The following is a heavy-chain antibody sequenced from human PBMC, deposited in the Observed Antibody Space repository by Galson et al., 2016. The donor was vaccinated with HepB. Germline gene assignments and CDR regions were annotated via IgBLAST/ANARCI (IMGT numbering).Heavy chain of an antibody. V-gene: IGHV1-24*01. D-gene: IGHD6-19*01. J-gene: IGHJ3*01. CDR2: SVAEDGEP. Sequence: KVSCKVSGDSLSELSMHWVRQAPGKGLEYMGISVAEDGEPFYAEKFQGRVTMMEDTSTDTAYLELRSLRSEDTAVYYCATDRAEAALEAFDLWGQGTMVTVSS. CDR1: GDSLSELS. CDR3: ATDRAEAALEAFDL.